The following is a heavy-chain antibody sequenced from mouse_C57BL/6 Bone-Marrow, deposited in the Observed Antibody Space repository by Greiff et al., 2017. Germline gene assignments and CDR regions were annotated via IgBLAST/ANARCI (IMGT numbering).Heavy chain of an antibody. CDR1: GYSFTGYY. Sequence: EVKLVESGPELVKPGASVKISCKASGYSFTGYYMHWVKQSHGNILDWIGYIYPYNGVSSYNQKFKGKATLTVDKSSSTAYMELRSLTSEDSAVYYCARYYGSSYVGAMDYWGQGTSVTVSS. CDR3: ARYYGSSYVGAMDY. D-gene: IGHD1-1*01. V-gene: IGHV1-31*01. J-gene: IGHJ4*01. CDR2: IYPYNGVS.